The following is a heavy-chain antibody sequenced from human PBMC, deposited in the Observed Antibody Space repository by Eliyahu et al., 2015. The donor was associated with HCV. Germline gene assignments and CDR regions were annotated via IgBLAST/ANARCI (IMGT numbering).Heavy chain of an antibody. CDR3: AHQSDFTYSIPPKLDCFHY. J-gene: IGHJ4*02. Sequence: QITLKESGPTLVKPSQTLTLTCTVPXFSLXXHGXGXAWIRXPPGKALECLAXIYWNDDKRYSPSLKSRLTITKDTSKNQVVLTMTNMDPVDTATYYCAHQSDFTYSIPPKLDCFHYWGPGTLVTVSS. D-gene: IGHD2-15*01. CDR2: IYWNDDK. CDR1: XFSLXXHGXG. V-gene: IGHV2-5*01.